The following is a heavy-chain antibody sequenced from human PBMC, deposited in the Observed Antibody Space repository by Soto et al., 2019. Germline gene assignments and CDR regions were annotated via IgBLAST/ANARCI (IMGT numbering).Heavy chain of an antibody. D-gene: IGHD5-18*01. CDR2: INPSGGST. Sequence: QVQLVQSGAEVKKPGASVKVSCKASGYTFTSYYMHWVRQAPGQGLEWMGIINPSGGSTSYAQKFQGRVIMSGDTPTSSVYMELSSLRYEDTAVYYCARGPIGDTAMVTGWFDPWGQGTLVTASS. CDR3: ARGPIGDTAMVTGWFDP. J-gene: IGHJ5*02. V-gene: IGHV1-46*03. CDR1: GYTFTSYY.